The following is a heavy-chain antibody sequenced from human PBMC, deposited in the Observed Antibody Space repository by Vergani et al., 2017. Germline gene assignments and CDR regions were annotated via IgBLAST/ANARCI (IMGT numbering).Heavy chain of an antibody. V-gene: IGHV4-59*01. Sequence: QVQLQESGPGLVKPSENLSPHCPFSGGSITNNFWSWIRRPPGKGREWIGYIHHSGASNTKSSLRSRVSISIDTSKSSFSLRLSSVSTADTGMYCCARDMFHFDSENDDEVLNSWGKETMLIVSS. CDR1: GGSITNNF. CDR2: IHHSGAS. CDR3: ARDMFHFDSENDDEVLNS. D-gene: IGHD3-16*01. J-gene: IGHJ6*03.